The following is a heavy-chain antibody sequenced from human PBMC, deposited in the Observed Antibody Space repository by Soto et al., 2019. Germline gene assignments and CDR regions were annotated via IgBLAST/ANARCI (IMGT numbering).Heavy chain of an antibody. D-gene: IGHD3-10*01. Sequence: EVQLVESGGGLVQPGGSPRLSCAASGFTFSSYDMHWVRQATGKGLEWVSAIGTAGDTYYPGSVKGRFTISRENAKNSLYLQMNSLRAEDTAVYYCARVSGVLNAFDIWGQGTMVTVSS. V-gene: IGHV3-13*01. CDR1: GFTFSSYD. CDR3: ARVSGVLNAFDI. J-gene: IGHJ3*02. CDR2: IGTAGDT.